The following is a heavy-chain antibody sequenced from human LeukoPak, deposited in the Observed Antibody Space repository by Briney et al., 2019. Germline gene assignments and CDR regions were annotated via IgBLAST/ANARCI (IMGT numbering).Heavy chain of an antibody. CDR2: INRSGSP. D-gene: IGHD3-10*01. V-gene: IGHV4-34*01. CDR3: ARDLNNYYGSGTLDY. J-gene: IGHJ4*02. CDR1: GGSLSGYY. Sequence: PSETLSLTCAVFGGSLSGYYWSWIRQPPGKGLEWIAEINRSGSPNYNPSLKSRVTISVDTSKNQFSLKLSSVTAADTAVYYCARDLNNYYGSGTLDYWGQGTLVTVSS.